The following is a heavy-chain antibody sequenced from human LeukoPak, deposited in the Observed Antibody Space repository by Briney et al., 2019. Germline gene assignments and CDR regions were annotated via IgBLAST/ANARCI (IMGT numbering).Heavy chain of an antibody. V-gene: IGHV3-33*01. Sequence: GGSLRLSCAASGFTFSSYGMHWVRQAPGKGLEWVAVIWYDGSNKYYADSVKGRFTISRDNSENTLYLQMNSLRAEDTAVYYCERGIAAAGTVPGFFDYWGQGTLVTVSS. CDR1: GFTFSSYG. CDR2: IWYDGSNK. CDR3: ERGIAAAGTVPGFFDY. J-gene: IGHJ4*02. D-gene: IGHD6-13*01.